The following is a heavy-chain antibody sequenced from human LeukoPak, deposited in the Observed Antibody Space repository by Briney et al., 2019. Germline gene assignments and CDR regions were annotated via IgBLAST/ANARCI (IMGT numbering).Heavy chain of an antibody. CDR2: IWYDGSNK. CDR3: AKVGGNWGFLR. Sequence: TGGSLRLSCAASGFTFSDYYMSWIRQAPGKGLEWVAVIWYDGSNKYYADSVKGRFTISRDNSKNTLYLQMNSLRVEDTAVYYCAKVGGNWGFLRWGQGTLVTVSS. J-gene: IGHJ4*02. CDR1: GFTFSDYY. D-gene: IGHD7-27*01. V-gene: IGHV3-33*06.